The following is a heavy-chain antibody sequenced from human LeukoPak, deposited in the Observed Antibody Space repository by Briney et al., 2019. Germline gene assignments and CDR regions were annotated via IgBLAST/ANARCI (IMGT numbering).Heavy chain of an antibody. D-gene: IGHD1-26*01. J-gene: IGHJ4*02. CDR1: GFTFSNAR. Sequence: GGSLRLSCAASGFTFSNARMNWVRQAPGKGLEWVGRIKTKTDDGATDYSAPVKGRFTTSRDDSKTTLYLQMNGLKTEDTAIYYCTTYVGATAYWGQGTLVTVSS. CDR2: IKTKTDDGAT. V-gene: IGHV3-15*01. CDR3: TTYVGATAY.